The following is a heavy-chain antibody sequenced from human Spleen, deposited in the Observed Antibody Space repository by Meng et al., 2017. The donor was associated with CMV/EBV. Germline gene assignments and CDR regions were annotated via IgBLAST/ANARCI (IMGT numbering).Heavy chain of an antibody. CDR2: ISGYNGNT. V-gene: IGHV1-18*01. Sequence: ASVKVSCKASGYTFTSYGITWVRQAPGQGLEWMGWISGYNGNTNYAQKLQGRVTMTTDTSTSTAYMELRSLRSDDTAVYYCARAGVYDSSGYYFVWGQGTLVTVSS. CDR1: GYTFTSYG. CDR3: ARAGVYDSSGYYFV. J-gene: IGHJ4*02. D-gene: IGHD3-22*01.